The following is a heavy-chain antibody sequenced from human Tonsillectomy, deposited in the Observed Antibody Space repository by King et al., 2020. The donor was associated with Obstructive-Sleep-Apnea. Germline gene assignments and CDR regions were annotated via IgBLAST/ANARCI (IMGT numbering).Heavy chain of an antibody. CDR2: IYSGGST. CDR3: ARDGAGSYYDAFDI. J-gene: IGHJ3*02. CDR1: GFTVSSNY. D-gene: IGHD3-10*01. Sequence: QLVQSGGGLVQPGGSLRLSCAASGFTVSSNYMSWVRQAPGKGLEWVSVIYSGGSTYYADSVKGRFTISRHNSKNTLYLQMNSLRAEDTAVYYCARDGAGSYYDAFDIWGQGTMVTVSS. V-gene: IGHV3-53*04.